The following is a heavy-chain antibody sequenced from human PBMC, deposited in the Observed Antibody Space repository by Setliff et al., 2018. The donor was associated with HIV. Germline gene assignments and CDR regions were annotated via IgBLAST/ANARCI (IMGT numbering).Heavy chain of an antibody. Sequence: SETLSLTCTVSGGSISSYYWSWIRRPAGKGLEWIGRIYASGSTNYNPSLKSRVTISLDTSKIQFALKLSSVTTADTAIYYCAGSKGATRPSAEYFQNWGQGTLVTAPQ. D-gene: IGHD1-26*01. CDR2: IYASGST. V-gene: IGHV4-4*07. CDR3: AGSKGATRPSAEYFQN. J-gene: IGHJ1*01. CDR1: GGSISSYY.